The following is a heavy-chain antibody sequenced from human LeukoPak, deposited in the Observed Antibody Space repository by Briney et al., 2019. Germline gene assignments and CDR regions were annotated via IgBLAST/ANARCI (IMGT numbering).Heavy chain of an antibody. V-gene: IGHV3-7*01. CDR2: IKQDGNEK. J-gene: IGHJ5*02. D-gene: IGHD4/OR15-4a*01. CDR1: RFSFSSYL. Sequence: PGGALRLSCVAPRFSFSSYLMSWVCQAPGKGVWRVANIKQDGNEKNYFYSVNGRFTISRDNDRNSLYLQMNSLRAEDTAVYYCVRGSMVRTRLAFAPWGQRTLVTVSS. CDR3: VRGSMVRTRLAFAP.